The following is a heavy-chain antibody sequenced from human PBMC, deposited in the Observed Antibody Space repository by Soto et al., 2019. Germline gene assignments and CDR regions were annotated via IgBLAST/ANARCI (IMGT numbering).Heavy chain of an antibody. CDR2: ISSTSNTI. D-gene: IGHD2-15*01. V-gene: IGHV3-48*01. Sequence: EVQLVESGGGLVRPGGSLRLSCAASGFTFSSYSMSWARQAPGKGLEWVSYISSTSNTIYYADSVKGRFTISRDNAKNSLYLHMNSLTAEDTAVYYCARDRGCSGGICYRDLGYWGQGTLVTVSS. CDR3: ARDRGCSGGICYRDLGY. J-gene: IGHJ4*02. CDR1: GFTFSSYS.